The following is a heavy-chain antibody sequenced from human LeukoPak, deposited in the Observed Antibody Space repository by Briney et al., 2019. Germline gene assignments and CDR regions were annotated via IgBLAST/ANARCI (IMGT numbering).Heavy chain of an antibody. CDR3: ARGGSRYYDSSGPLDDAFDI. J-gene: IGHJ3*02. Sequence: ASVKVSCKASGYTFTSYDINWVRQATGQGLEWKGWMNPNSGNTGYAQKFQGRVTMTRNTSISTAYMELSSLRSEDTAVYYCARGGSRYYDSSGPLDDAFDIWGQGTMVTVSS. CDR2: MNPNSGNT. D-gene: IGHD3-22*01. CDR1: GYTFTSYD. V-gene: IGHV1-8*01.